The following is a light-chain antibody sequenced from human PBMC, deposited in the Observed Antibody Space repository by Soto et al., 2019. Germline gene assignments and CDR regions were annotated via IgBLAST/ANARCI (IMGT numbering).Light chain of an antibody. Sequence: DIQMTQSPSSLSASVGDRVTITCRASQSISSYLNWYQQKPGKAPKLRIYVASSLQSGVPSRFSGSGSGTDFPLTISSLQPEDFATYYCQQSYSTPRTFGQGTKVEIK. V-gene: IGKV1-39*01. CDR2: VAS. CDR1: QSISSY. CDR3: QQSYSTPRT. J-gene: IGKJ1*01.